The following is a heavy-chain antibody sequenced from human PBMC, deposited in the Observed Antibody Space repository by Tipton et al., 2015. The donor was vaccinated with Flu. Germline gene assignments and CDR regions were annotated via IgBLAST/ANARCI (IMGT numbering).Heavy chain of an antibody. J-gene: IGHJ5*02. Sequence: QVQLVRSGAEVKKPGASVKVSCKASGYTFTSYYMHWVRQAPGQGLEWMGIINPSGGSTSYAQKFQGRVTMTRDTSTSTVYMELSSLRSEDTAVYYCAKGGSLLLFAYNWFDPWGQGTLVTVSS. CDR3: AKGGSLLLFAYNWFDP. V-gene: IGHV1-46*01. D-gene: IGHD2-15*01. CDR1: GYTFTSYY. CDR2: INPSGGST.